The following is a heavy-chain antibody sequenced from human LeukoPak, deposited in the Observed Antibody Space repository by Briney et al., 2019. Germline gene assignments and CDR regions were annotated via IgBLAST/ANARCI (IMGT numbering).Heavy chain of an antibody. J-gene: IGHJ4*02. CDR1: GGSISSYY. D-gene: IGHD3-3*01. CDR3: ARESITIFGVVDY. V-gene: IGHV4-59*12. Sequence: PSETLSLTCTVSGGSISSYYWSWIRQPPGKGLEWIGYIYYSGSTNYNPSLKSRVTMSVDTSKNQFSLKLSSVTAADTAVYYCARESITIFGVVDYWGQGTLVTVSS. CDR2: IYYSGST.